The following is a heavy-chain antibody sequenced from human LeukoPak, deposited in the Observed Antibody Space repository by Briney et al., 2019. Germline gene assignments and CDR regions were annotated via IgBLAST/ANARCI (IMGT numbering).Heavy chain of an antibody. J-gene: IGHJ4*02. V-gene: IGHV3-30*18. D-gene: IGHD4-17*01. CDR2: ISYDGSNK. CDR1: GFTFSSYG. Sequence: GGSLRLSCAASGFTFSSYGMHWVRQAPGKGLEWVAVISYDGSNKYYADSVKGRFTISRDNSKNTLYLQMNSLRAEDTAVYYCAKRAGYGDYFDYWGQGTLVTVSS. CDR3: AKRAGYGDYFDY.